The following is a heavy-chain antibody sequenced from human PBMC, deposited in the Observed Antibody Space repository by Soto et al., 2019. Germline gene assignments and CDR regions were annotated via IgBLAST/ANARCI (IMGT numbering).Heavy chain of an antibody. Sequence: PGGSLRLSCVASGLTFGSRAMSWVRQSPGEGLEWVSTITDTGGDAKYADSVRGRFATSRDNSKNTLYLQMNSLRAEDTAVYYCAKGGRDYYGSGSYYERYYFDYWGQGTLVTVSS. CDR1: GLTFGSRA. CDR3: AKGGRDYYGSGSYYERYYFDY. D-gene: IGHD3-10*01. V-gene: IGHV3-23*01. CDR2: ITDTGGDA. J-gene: IGHJ4*02.